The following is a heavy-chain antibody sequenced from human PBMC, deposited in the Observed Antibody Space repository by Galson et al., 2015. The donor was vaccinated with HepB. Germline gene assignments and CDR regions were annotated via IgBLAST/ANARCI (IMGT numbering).Heavy chain of an antibody. J-gene: IGHJ4*02. D-gene: IGHD6-19*01. Sequence: SLRLSCAASGFTFSSYAMHWVRQAPGKGLVWVSRIHSDGISSTYADSVKGRFTISRDNAKNTLYLQMNSLRAEDTAVYYCVRGPYATTVAGGPFDYWGQGSLVTVSS. CDR3: VRGPYATTVAGGPFDY. V-gene: IGHV3-74*01. CDR1: GFTFSSYA. CDR2: IHSDGISS.